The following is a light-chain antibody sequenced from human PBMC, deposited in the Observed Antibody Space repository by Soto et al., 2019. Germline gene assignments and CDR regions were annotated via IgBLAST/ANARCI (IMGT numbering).Light chain of an antibody. V-gene: IGKV1-5*03. CDR1: QSISSW. Sequence: DIEMIPFPAILLASVGDRVTITCRASQSISSWLAWYQQKPGKAPKLLIYKASTLQSGVPSRFSGSGSGTEFTLAISSLQPDDSATYYCQQYNDNWTFGQGTKVDIK. CDR3: QQYNDNWT. CDR2: KAS. J-gene: IGKJ1*01.